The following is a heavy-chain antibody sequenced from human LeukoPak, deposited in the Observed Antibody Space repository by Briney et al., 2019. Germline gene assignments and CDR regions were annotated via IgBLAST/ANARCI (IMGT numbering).Heavy chain of an antibody. CDR2: ISSSSSYI. D-gene: IGHD3-16*02. V-gene: IGHV3-21*04. J-gene: IGHJ4*02. CDR1: GFSFSSYS. CDR3: AKDRPTYDYVWGSYPIR. Sequence: GGSLRLSCAASGFSFSSYSMNWVRQAPGKGLEWVSSISSSSSYIYYADSVKGRFTISRDNSKNTLYLQMNSLRAEDTAVYYCAKDRPTYDYVWGSYPIRWGQGTLVTVSS.